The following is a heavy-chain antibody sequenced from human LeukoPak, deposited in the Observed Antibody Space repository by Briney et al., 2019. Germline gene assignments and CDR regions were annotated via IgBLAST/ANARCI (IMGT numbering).Heavy chain of an antibody. D-gene: IGHD6-19*01. Sequence: PGGSLRLSCAASGFTFSSYGMHWVRQAPGKGLEWVAVTSYDGSNKYYADSVKGRFTISRDNSKNTLYLQMNSLRAEDTAVYYCAKDLAVAGFDYWGQGTLVTVFS. CDR2: TSYDGSNK. V-gene: IGHV3-30*18. CDR1: GFTFSSYG. CDR3: AKDLAVAGFDY. J-gene: IGHJ4*02.